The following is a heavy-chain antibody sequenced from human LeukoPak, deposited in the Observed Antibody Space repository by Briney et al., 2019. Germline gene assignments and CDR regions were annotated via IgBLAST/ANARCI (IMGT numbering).Heavy chain of an antibody. CDR3: ARAPPYGGCEY. J-gene: IGHJ4*02. Sequence: ASVKVSCKASGYTFSSYGISWVRQAPGQGLEWMGWISGYNGNTNYAQKLQGRVTMTTDTSTSTAYMELRSLRSDDTAVYYCARAPPYGGCEYWGQGTLVTVSS. D-gene: IGHD3-10*01. CDR1: GYTFSSYG. CDR2: ISGYNGNT. V-gene: IGHV1-18*01.